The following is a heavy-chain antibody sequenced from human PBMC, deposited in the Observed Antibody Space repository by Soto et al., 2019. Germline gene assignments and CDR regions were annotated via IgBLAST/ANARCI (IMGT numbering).Heavy chain of an antibody. D-gene: IGHD5-12*01. CDR3: ALYSGYDFHFIFDY. V-gene: IGHV1-18*01. CDR1: GYTFTSYG. Sequence: ASVKVSCKASGYTFTSYGISWVRQAPGQGLEWMGWISAYNGNTNYAQKLQGRVTMTTDTSTSTAYMELRSLRSDDTAVYYCALYSGYDFHFIFDYRGQGTLVTVSS. CDR2: ISAYNGNT. J-gene: IGHJ4*02.